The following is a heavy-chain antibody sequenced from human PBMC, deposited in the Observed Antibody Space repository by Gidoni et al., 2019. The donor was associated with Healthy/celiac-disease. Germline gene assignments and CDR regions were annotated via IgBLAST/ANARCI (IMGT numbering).Heavy chain of an antibody. V-gene: IGHV1-58*01. D-gene: IGHD6-19*01. Sequence: QMQLVQSGPEVKKPGTSVKVSCKASGFTFTSSAVQWVRQARGQRLEWIGWIVVGRGNTNYAQKFQERVTITRDMSTSTAYMELSSLRSEDTAVYYCAASLSIAVAGTEIDYWGQGTLVTVSS. J-gene: IGHJ4*02. CDR3: AASLSIAVAGTEIDY. CDR2: IVVGRGNT. CDR1: GFTFTSSA.